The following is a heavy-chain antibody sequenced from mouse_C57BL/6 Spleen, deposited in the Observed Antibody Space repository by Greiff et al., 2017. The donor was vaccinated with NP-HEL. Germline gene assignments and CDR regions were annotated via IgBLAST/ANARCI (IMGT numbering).Heavy chain of an antibody. V-gene: IGHV1-82*01. D-gene: IGHD1-1*01. CDR2: IYPGDGDT. CDR3: ARTTTVHFDY. J-gene: IGHJ2*01. CDR1: GYAFSSSW. Sequence: QLQQSGPELVKPGASVKISCKASGYAFSSSWMNWVKQRPGKGLEWIGRIYPGDGDTNYNGKFKGKATLTADKSSSTAYMQLSSLTSEDSAVYFCARTTTVHFDYWGQGTTLTVSS.